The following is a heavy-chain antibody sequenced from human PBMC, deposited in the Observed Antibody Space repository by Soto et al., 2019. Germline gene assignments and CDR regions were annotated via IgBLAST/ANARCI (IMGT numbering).Heavy chain of an antibody. CDR1: GFSLTSRGVG. J-gene: IGHJ5*02. D-gene: IGHD1-1*01. CDR3: SHLFFVGTTVTNGGFET. CDR2: LNGNGTK. V-gene: IGHV2-5*01. Sequence: QITLKESGPTLVTHTQTLTLTCSFSGFSLTSRGVGVGWGRQSPDKALEWLELLNGNGTKRYSPSLKSRIILAKDTAKNQVVITRTSMDPVDTGTYYCSHLFFVGTTVTNGGFETWGQGTLVTVSS.